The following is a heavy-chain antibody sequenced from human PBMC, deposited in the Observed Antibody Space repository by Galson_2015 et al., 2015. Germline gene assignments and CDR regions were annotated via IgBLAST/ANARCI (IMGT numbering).Heavy chain of an antibody. CDR3: ARDHGYQLDYYYYMDV. CDR2: IYYSGST. CDR1: GGSISSYY. J-gene: IGHJ6*03. Sequence: LSLTCTVSGGSISSYYWSWIRQPPGKGLEWIGYIYYSGSTNYNPSLKSRVTISVDTSKNQFSLKLSSVTAADTAVYYCARDHGYQLDYYYYMDVWGKGTTVTVSS. V-gene: IGHV4-59*01. D-gene: IGHD2-2*01.